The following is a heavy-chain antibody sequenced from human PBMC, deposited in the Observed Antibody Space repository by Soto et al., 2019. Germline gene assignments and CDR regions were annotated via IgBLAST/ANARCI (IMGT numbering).Heavy chain of an antibody. J-gene: IGHJ4*02. CDR3: AKDSWLGTGGSGLLDY. CDR1: GFTFSGHG. Sequence: QVRLVESGGDVVQPGKSLRLSCAASGFTFSGHGMYWVRQAPGKGLEWVAVISYDGNKRYYVDSVKGRFTISRDNSKSTLYLQMNSLGTEDTAVYYCAKDSWLGTGGSGLLDYWGPGTLVTVSS. V-gene: IGHV3-30*18. CDR2: ISYDGNKR. D-gene: IGHD2-15*01.